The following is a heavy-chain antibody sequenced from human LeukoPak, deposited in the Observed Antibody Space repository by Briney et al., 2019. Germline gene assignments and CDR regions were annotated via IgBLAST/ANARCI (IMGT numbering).Heavy chain of an antibody. D-gene: IGHD2-2*01. CDR3: ARDGAPICSSTSCYAYYFDY. CDR1: GDSVSSNSAA. J-gene: IGHJ4*02. Sequence: SQTLSLTCAISGDSVSSNSAAWNWIRQSPSRGLEWLGRTYYRSEWYNEYAVSVKSRITVNPDTSKNQFSLQLNSVTPEDTAVYYCARDGAPICSSTSCYAYYFDYWGQGTLVTVSS. CDR2: TYYRSEWYN. V-gene: IGHV6-1*01.